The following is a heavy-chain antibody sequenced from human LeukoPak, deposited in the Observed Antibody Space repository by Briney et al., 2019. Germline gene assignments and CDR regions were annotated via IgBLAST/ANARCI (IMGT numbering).Heavy chain of an antibody. CDR2: INHSGST. CDR1: GGSFSGYY. V-gene: IGHV4-34*01. CDR3: ARGRILRFLEWLHPRGHYFDY. D-gene: IGHD3-3*01. J-gene: IGHJ4*02. Sequence: SETLSLTCAVYGGSFSGYYWSWIRQPPGKGLEWIGEINHSGSTNYNPSLKSRVTISVDTSKNQFSLKLSSVTAADTAVYYCARGRILRFLEWLHPRGHYFDYWGQGTLVTVSS.